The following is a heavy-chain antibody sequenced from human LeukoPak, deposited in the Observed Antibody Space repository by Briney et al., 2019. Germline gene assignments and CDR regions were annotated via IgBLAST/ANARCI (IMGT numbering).Heavy chain of an antibody. Sequence: SETLSLTCAVYGGSFSGYYWSWIRQPPRKGLEWIGEINHSGSTNYNPSLKSRVTISVDTSKNQFSLKLSSVTAADTAVYYCARAGSFLLLWFGELPNWFDPWGQGTLVTVSS. CDR2: INHSGST. CDR3: ARAGSFLLLWFGELPNWFDP. D-gene: IGHD3-10*01. CDR1: GGSFSGYY. V-gene: IGHV4-34*01. J-gene: IGHJ5*02.